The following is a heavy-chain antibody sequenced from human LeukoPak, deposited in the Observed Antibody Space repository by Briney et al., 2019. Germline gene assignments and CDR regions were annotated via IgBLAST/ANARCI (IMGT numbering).Heavy chain of an antibody. Sequence: ASVKVSCKASGYTFTTYDISWVRQAPGQGLEWMGWISAYNGNTNYAQKLQGRVTMTTDTSTSTAYMELRSLRSDDTAVYYCARGFPPRRNYDSSGYYSYYFDYWGQGTLVTVSS. CDR1: GYTFTTYD. CDR3: ARGFPPRRNYDSSGYYSYYFDY. V-gene: IGHV1-18*01. D-gene: IGHD3-22*01. CDR2: ISAYNGNT. J-gene: IGHJ4*02.